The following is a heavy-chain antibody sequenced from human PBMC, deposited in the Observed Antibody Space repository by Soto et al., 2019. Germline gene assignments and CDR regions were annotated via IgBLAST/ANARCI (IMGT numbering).Heavy chain of an antibody. J-gene: IGHJ4*02. CDR3: ARSPISIMITFGGVIDFDY. Sequence: QVQLVQSGAEVKKPGASVKVSCKASGYTFTSYGISWVRQAPGQGLEWMGWISAYNGNTNYAQKLQGRVTMTTDTSTSTAYMELRSLRSDDTAVYYCARSPISIMITFGGVIDFDYRGQGTLVTVSS. CDR2: ISAYNGNT. CDR1: GYTFTSYG. D-gene: IGHD3-16*02. V-gene: IGHV1-18*01.